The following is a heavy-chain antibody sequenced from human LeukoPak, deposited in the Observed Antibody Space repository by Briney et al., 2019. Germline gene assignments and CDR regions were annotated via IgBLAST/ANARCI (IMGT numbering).Heavy chain of an antibody. CDR1: GGTFSSYA. CDR2: IIPIFGTA. J-gene: IGHJ4*02. CDR3: ARDDGAYCGGDCYSGDY. V-gene: IGHV1-69*01. D-gene: IGHD2-21*01. Sequence: SVKVSCKASGGTFSSYAISWVRQAPGQGLEWMGGIIPIFGTANYAQKFQGRVTITADESTSTAYMELSSLRSEDRAVYYCARDDGAYCGGDCYSGDYWGQGTLVTVSS.